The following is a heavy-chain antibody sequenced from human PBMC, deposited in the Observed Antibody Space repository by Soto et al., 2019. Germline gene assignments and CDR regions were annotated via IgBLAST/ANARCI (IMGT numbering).Heavy chain of an antibody. J-gene: IGHJ4*02. D-gene: IGHD6-6*01. V-gene: IGHV3-11*01. CDR1: GFTFRDYD. Sequence: QVQLVESGGGLVRPGGSLRLSCAASGFTFRDYDMSWIRQAPGKGLEWVSCISSSGTVTYYADSVKGRFTISRDNAKNSLYVEMNSLRVEDTAVYYCARQGPRAARPKHWGQGTLVTVSS. CDR3: ARQGPRAARPKH. CDR2: ISSSGTVT.